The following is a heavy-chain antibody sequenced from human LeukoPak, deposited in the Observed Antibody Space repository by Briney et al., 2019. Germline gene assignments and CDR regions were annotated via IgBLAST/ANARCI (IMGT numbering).Heavy chain of an antibody. J-gene: IGHJ4*02. V-gene: IGHV3-23*01. CDR2: ISGGGETT. D-gene: IGHD3-9*01. Sequence: PGGSLRLSCAASGFTLNNYAMNCVRHAPGKGLEWVSSISGGGETTYYADSAKGRFTISRDNSKNTLYLQMNSQIAEDTAVYYCAKVLRYFDWSPYYFDCWGQGTLVSVYS. CDR3: AKVLRYFDWSPYYFDC. CDR1: GFTLNNYA.